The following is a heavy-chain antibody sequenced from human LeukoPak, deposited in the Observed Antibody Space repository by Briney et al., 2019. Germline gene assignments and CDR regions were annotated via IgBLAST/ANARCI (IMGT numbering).Heavy chain of an antibody. CDR3: ARTDYDFWSGYYPFFDY. D-gene: IGHD3-3*01. CDR1: GYSFTSYW. V-gene: IGHV5-51*01. Sequence: GESLKISCKGSGYSFTSYWIGWVRQMPGKGLEWMGIIYPGDSDTRYSPSFQGQVTISADKSISTAYLQWSSLKASDTAMYYCARTDYDFWSGYYPFFDYWGQGTLATVSS. J-gene: IGHJ4*02. CDR2: IYPGDSDT.